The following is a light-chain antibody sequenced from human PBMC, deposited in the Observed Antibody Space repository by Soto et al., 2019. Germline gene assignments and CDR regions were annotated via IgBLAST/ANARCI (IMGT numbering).Light chain of an antibody. J-gene: IGKJ4*01. CDR3: QQYGSSPR. Sequence: EILLTQSPGTLSLSPGERATLSCRASQSVGSSLAWYKQKTGQAPRLLISGASSRATGIPDRLSGSGSETEFTLTISRLEPEDFAVYYCQQYGSSPRFGGGTKVDIK. V-gene: IGKV3-20*01. CDR2: GAS. CDR1: QSVGSS.